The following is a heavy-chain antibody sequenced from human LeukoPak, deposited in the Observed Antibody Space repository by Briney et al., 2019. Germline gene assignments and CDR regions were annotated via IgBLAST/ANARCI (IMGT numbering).Heavy chain of an antibody. Sequence: GGSLRLSCAASGFTFSSYAMSWVRQAPGKGLEWVSAISGSGGSTYYADSVKGRFTISRDNSKNTLYLQMNSLRAEDTAVYYRAKFGMGSGYLDYWGQGTLVTVSS. V-gene: IGHV3-23*01. J-gene: IGHJ4*02. CDR3: AKFGMGSGYLDY. CDR2: ISGSGGST. D-gene: IGHD3-22*01. CDR1: GFTFSSYA.